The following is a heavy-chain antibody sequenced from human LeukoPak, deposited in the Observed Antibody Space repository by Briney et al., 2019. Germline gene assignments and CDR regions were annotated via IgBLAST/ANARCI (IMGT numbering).Heavy chain of an antibody. CDR2: ISSSGSTI. CDR1: GFTFSSYE. J-gene: IGHJ4*02. CDR3: ARVFGIKGYFDY. D-gene: IGHD1-14*01. V-gene: IGHV3-48*03. Sequence: PGGSLRLSCAASGFTFSSYEMNWVRQAPGKGLEWVSYISSSGSTIYYADSVKGRFTISRDNAKNSLYLQMNSLRAEDTAVYYCARVFGIKGYFDYWGQGTLVTVSS.